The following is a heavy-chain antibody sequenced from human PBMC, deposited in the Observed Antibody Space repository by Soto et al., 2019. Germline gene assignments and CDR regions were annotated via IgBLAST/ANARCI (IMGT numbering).Heavy chain of an antibody. CDR1: GGSISSSSYY. CDR3: ARLMVRGVPYGMDV. J-gene: IGHJ6*02. V-gene: IGHV4-39*01. CDR2: IYYSGST. D-gene: IGHD3-10*01. Sequence: SETLSLTCTVSGGSISSSSYYWGWIRQPPGKGLEWIGSIYYSGSTYYNPSLKSRVTISVDTSKNQFSLKLSSVTAADTAVYYCARLMVRGVPYGMDVWGQGTTVTVSS.